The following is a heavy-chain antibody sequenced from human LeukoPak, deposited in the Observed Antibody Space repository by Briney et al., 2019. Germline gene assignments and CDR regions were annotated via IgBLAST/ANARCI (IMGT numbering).Heavy chain of an antibody. CDR3: ARGPY. V-gene: IGHV4-61*02. Sequence: TPSETLSLTCTVSGDSISSGDYYWNWIRQPAGKRLEWIGRISTSGTPNYNPSFRGRLTISIDTSKNQLSLNLRSVTAAETGIYYCARGPYWGQGTLVTVSS. J-gene: IGHJ4*02. CDR1: GDSISSGDYY. CDR2: ISTSGTP.